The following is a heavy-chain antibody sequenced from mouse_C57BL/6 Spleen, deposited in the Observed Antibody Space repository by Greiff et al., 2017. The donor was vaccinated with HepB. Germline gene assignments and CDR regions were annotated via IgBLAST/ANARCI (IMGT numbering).Heavy chain of an antibody. CDR2: IYPSDSET. D-gene: IGHD2-14*01. CDR1: GYTFTSYW. Sequence: QVQLQQPGAELVRPGSSVKLSCKASGYTFTSYWMDWVKQRPGQGLEWIGNIYPSDSETHYNQKFKDKATLTVDKSSSTAYMQLSSLTSEDSAVYYCARLFGTWDYAMDYWGQGTSVTVSS. J-gene: IGHJ4*01. V-gene: IGHV1-61*01. CDR3: ARLFGTWDYAMDY.